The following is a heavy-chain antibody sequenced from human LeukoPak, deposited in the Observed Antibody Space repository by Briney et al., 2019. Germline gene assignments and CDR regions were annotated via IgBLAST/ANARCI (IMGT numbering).Heavy chain of an antibody. V-gene: IGHV3-30*02. Sequence: PGGSLRLSCAASGFTFSSYGMHWVRQPPGKGLEWVAFIRYDGSNKYYADSVKGRFTISRDNAKNSLFLQMNSLRAEDTAVYYCASTKETRRLGYYYYYMDVWGKGTTVTVSS. CDR2: IRYDGSNK. CDR1: GFTFSSYG. J-gene: IGHJ6*03. D-gene: IGHD2-2*01. CDR3: ASTKETRRLGYYYYYMDV.